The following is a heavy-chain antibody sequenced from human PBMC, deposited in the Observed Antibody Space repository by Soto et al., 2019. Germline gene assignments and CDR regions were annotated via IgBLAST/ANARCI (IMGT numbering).Heavy chain of an antibody. CDR1: GDSVSSNSAG. CDR3: ARGEQYSGRIFDY. CDR2: TYYKSKWYY. Sequence: PSQTLSLTCAITGDSVSSNSAGWSWVRQSPSRGLEWLGRTYYKSKWYYEYAVSVRGRITINPDTSKNQYSLQLNSVTPEDTAVYFCARGEQYSGRIFDYWGQGTLVTVSS. D-gene: IGHD1-26*01. V-gene: IGHV6-1*01. J-gene: IGHJ4*01.